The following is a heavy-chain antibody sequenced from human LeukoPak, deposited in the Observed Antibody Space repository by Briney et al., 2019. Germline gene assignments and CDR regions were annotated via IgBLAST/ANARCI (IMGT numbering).Heavy chain of an antibody. V-gene: IGHV1-2*02. J-gene: IGHJ4*02. CDR2: INPNSGGT. D-gene: IGHD1-26*01. CDR1: GYTFTGYY. Sequence: EASVKVSCKASGYTFTGYYMHWVRQAPGQGLEWMGWINPNSGGTNYAQKFQGRVTMTRDTSISTAYMELSRLRSENTAVYYCATPRSGSYYFDYWGQGTLVTVSS. CDR3: ATPRSGSYYFDY.